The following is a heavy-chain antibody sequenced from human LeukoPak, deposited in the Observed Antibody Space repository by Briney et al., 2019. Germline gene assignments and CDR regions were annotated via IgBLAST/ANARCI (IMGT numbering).Heavy chain of an antibody. Sequence: GGSLRLSCAASGFTFSSYWMTWVRQTPGKGLEWVSYISSSGSSTYYADSVKGRFTISRDNAKSSLCLQMDSLRAGDTAVYYCAREDGSQLDYWGRGTLVTVSS. CDR3: AREDGSQLDY. J-gene: IGHJ4*02. V-gene: IGHV3-48*03. CDR2: ISSSGSST. CDR1: GFTFSSYW. D-gene: IGHD1-26*01.